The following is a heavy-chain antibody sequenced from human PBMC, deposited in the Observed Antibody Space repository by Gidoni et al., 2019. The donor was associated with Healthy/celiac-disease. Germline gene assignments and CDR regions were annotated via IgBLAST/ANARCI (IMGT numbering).Heavy chain of an antibody. CDR1: GGSFGGYY. CDR3: ARGGIVVVPAARRPYYYYGMDV. V-gene: IGHV4-34*01. CDR2: INHSGST. D-gene: IGHD2-2*01. J-gene: IGHJ6*02. Sequence: QVQLQQWGAGLLKPSETLSLTCAVYGGSFGGYYWSWIRQPPGKGLEWIGEINHSGSTNYNPSLKSRVTISVDTAKSQFSLKLSSVTAADTAVYYCARGGIVVVPAARRPYYYYGMDVWGQGTTVTVSS.